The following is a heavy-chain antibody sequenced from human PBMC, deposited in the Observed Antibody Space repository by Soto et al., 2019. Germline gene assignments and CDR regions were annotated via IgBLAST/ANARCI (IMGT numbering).Heavy chain of an antibody. Sequence: ASVKVSCKASGYAFTGYYMHWVRQAPGQGLEGMGWINPNSGGTNYAQKFQGWFTMTRDTSISTAYMELSRLRSDDTAVYYCARVCCSSTSSFVLLSQYYFDYWGQGTLVTVSS. D-gene: IGHD2-2*01. CDR3: ARVCCSSTSSFVLLSQYYFDY. CDR2: INPNSGGT. V-gene: IGHV1-2*04. CDR1: GYAFTGYY. J-gene: IGHJ4*02.